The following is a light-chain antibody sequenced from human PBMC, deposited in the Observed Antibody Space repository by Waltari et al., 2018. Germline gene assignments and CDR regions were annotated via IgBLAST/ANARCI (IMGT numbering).Light chain of an antibody. CDR3: AAWDDSLTSFV. CDR1: SANYGSNS. J-gene: IGLJ1*01. V-gene: IGLV1-44*01. CDR2: SNN. Sequence: QSVLTQPPSVSGTPGQGVTILCSGSSANYGSNSLTWYHQLPGTAPKVLIYSNNQRPSGVPDRFAGSKSGTSASLAISGLQSEDEADYYCAAWDDSLTSFVFGSGTTVTVL.